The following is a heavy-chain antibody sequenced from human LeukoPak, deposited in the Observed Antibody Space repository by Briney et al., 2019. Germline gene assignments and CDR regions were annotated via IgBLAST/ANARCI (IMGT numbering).Heavy chain of an antibody. J-gene: IGHJ6*03. CDR3: AKDSPYYDLLTGYHYYMDV. Sequence: GGSLRLSCAASGFNVSDFYMNWVRQAPGEGLEWVSVISASGGTTNYIDSVKGRLTISRDTSKNTVYLQLNSLRVEDTAVYYCAKDSPYYDLLTGYHYYMDVWGKGTTVTVSS. D-gene: IGHD3-9*01. CDR2: ISASGGTT. V-gene: IGHV3-23*01. CDR1: GFNVSDFY.